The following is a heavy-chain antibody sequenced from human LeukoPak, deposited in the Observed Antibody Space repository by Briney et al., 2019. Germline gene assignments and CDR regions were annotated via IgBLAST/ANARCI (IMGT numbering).Heavy chain of an antibody. V-gene: IGHV4-34*01. J-gene: IGHJ6*02. CDR1: AGSFCGYY. CDR3: ARGLVVGARSLDYYYGMDV. Sequence: SETLSLTCAVYAGSFCGYYWSWIRRPPGTGLEWFGEINHSGSTTYNPSLMSRVTISVDTSKNQFSLKLSSVTAADTAVYYCARGLVVGARSLDYYYGMDVWGQGTTVTVSS. D-gene: IGHD1-26*01. CDR2: INHSGST.